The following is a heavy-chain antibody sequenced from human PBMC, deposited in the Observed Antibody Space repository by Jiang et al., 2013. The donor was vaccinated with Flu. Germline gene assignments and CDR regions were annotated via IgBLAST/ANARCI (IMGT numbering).Heavy chain of an antibody. J-gene: IGHJ4*02. V-gene: IGHV4-31*03. D-gene: IGHD1-26*01. Sequence: SLTCTVSGGSVSSGIYYWNWIRQHPGKGLECIGHIHYSGSTYYNPSLKSRVTISVDTSKNQFSLKLSSVTAADTAVYYCARDEGATGYSPFDYWGQGTLVTVSS. CDR2: IHYSGST. CDR3: ARDEGATGYSPFDY. CDR1: GGSVSSGIYY.